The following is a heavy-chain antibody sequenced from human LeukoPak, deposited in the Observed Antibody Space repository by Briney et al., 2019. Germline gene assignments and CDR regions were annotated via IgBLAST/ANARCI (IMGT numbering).Heavy chain of an antibody. CDR1: GGSVGSSNYF. CDR3: ARDVGYSTSW. D-gene: IGHD6-13*01. Sequence: SETLSLTCTVSGGSVGSSNYFWSWIRQPPGKGLEWIGYIYYSGRTNYNPSLKSRVAISVDTPKNQFSLKLSSVTAADTAVYYCARDVGYSTSWWGQGTLVTVSS. J-gene: IGHJ4*02. V-gene: IGHV4-61*01. CDR2: IYYSGRT.